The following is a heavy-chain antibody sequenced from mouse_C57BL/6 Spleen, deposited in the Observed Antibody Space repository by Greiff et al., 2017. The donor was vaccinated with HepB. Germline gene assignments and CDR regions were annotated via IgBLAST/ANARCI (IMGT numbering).Heavy chain of an antibody. J-gene: IGHJ2*01. CDR2: ISSGSSTI. D-gene: IGHD4-1*01. CDR3: AGVTGTGNY. CDR1: GFTFSDYG. Sequence: EVQLVESGGGLVKPGGSLKLSCAASGFTFSDYGMHWVRQAPEKGLEWVAYISSGSSTIYYADTVKGRFTISRDNAKNTRFLQMTSLRSEDTAMYYCAGVTGTGNYWGQGTTLTVSS. V-gene: IGHV5-17*01.